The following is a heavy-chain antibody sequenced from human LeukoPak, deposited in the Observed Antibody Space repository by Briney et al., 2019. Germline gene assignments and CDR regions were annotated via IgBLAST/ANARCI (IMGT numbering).Heavy chain of an antibody. J-gene: IGHJ4*02. V-gene: IGHV3-30*18. CDR1: GFTFSSYG. CDR3: AKDFRGYSPEGGDY. Sequence: PGGSLRLSCAASGFTFSSYGMHWVRQAPGKGLEWVAVISYDGSNKYYADSVKGRFTISRDNSKNTLYLQMNSLRAEDTAVYYCAKDFRGYSPEGGDYWGQGTLVTVSS. D-gene: IGHD5-12*01. CDR2: ISYDGSNK.